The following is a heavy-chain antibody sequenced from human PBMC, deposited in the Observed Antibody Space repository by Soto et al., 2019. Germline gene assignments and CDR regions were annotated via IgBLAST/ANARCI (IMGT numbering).Heavy chain of an antibody. D-gene: IGHD6-19*01. V-gene: IGHV6-1*01. J-gene: IGHJ4*02. CDR3: ARVAYSSGWVNFDY. Sequence: SRGLEWLGRTYYRSKWYNDYAVSVKSRITINPDTSRNQFSLQLNSVTPEDTAVYYCARVAYSSGWVNFDYWGQGTLVTVSS. CDR2: TYYRSKWYN.